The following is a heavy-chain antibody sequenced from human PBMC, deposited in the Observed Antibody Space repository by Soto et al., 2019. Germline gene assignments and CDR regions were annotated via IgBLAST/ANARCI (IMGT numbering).Heavy chain of an antibody. D-gene: IGHD1-26*01. V-gene: IGHV3-30*18. CDR2: ISFDATNE. J-gene: IGHJ6*02. CDR1: GFTFISHG. CDR3: AKDRCGGYSTPCYYYYGMDV. Sequence: QVQLVESGGGVVQPGSSLRLSCATSGFTFISHGMHWVRQAPGKGLEWVAVISFDATNEYYADSVKGRFTISRDNSKNTVYLQMNSLRAEDTAVYYCAKDRCGGYSTPCYYYYGMDVWGQGTTVTVSS.